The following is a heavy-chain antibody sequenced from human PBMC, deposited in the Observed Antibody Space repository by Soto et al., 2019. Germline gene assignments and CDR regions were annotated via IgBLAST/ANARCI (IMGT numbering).Heavy chain of an antibody. D-gene: IGHD3-22*01. J-gene: IGHJ6*02. CDR2: FDPEDGET. Sequence: ASVKWSLTVCGYGLTELSMRWVRQAPGKGLEWMGGFDPEDGETIYAQKFQGRVTMTEDTSTDTAYMELSSLRSEDTAVYYCALDLYDSSGYSYYYYGMDGLGQGTTVTVSS. CDR3: ALDLYDSSGYSYYYYGMDG. CDR1: GYGLTELS. V-gene: IGHV1-24*01.